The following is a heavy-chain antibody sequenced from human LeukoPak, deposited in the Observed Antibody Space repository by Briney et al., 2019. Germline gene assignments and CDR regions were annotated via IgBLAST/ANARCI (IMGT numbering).Heavy chain of an antibody. CDR1: GFTFSSYE. J-gene: IGHJ4*02. D-gene: IGHD6-19*01. V-gene: IGHV3-23*01. Sequence: GGSLRLSCAASGFTFSSYEINWVHQAPGKGLEWISAITASGASTDYADSVKGRFTISRDNSKSTLYLQMSSLRAEDTAVYYCAKRSAESSGYFDSWGQGTLVTVSS. CDR3: AKRSAESSGYFDS. CDR2: ITASGAST.